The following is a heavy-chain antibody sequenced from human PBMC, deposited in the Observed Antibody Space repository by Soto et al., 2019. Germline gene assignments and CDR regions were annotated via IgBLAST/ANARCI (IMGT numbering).Heavy chain of an antibody. D-gene: IGHD6-13*01. Sequence: SETLSLTCTVSGGSISSGGYYWSWIRQHPGKGLEWIGYIYYSGSTCYNPSLKSRVTISVDTSKNQFSLKLSSVTAADTAVYYCARDRGYSSSWPIFDYWGQGTLVTVSS. CDR2: IYYSGST. CDR3: ARDRGYSSSWPIFDY. V-gene: IGHV4-31*03. CDR1: GGSISSGGYY. J-gene: IGHJ4*02.